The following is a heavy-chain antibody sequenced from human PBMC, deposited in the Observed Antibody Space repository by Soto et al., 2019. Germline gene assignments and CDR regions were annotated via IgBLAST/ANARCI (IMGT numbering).Heavy chain of an antibody. CDR3: AKDLSRWPHYAFDS. CDR1: AFTFNNFA. J-gene: IGHJ5*01. CDR2: ISSHGNDK. D-gene: IGHD4-17*01. Sequence: PGGSLRLSCAASAFTFNNFAMHWVRQAPGKGLEWVAVISSHGNDKYYADSVKGRFTISRDNSKNTLYMQMNGLRPEDTAVYYCAKDLSRWPHYAFDSWGQGTLVTVSS. V-gene: IGHV3-30*18.